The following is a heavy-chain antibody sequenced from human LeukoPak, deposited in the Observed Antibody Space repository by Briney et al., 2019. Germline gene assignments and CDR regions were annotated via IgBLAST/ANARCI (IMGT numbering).Heavy chain of an antibody. CDR3: AKGSLGHGSVNYFSLIDY. CDR1: GFTFDDYP. D-gene: IGHD3-10*01. CDR2: ISWDGSIT. Sequence: SGGSLRLSCAASGFTFDDYPMDWVRQVPGKALEWVSVISWDGSITYYADSVQGRFTISRDNSRKSLDLQMNSLKTEDSARYFCAKGSLGHGSVNYFSLIDYWGHGTLVTVSS. J-gene: IGHJ4*01. V-gene: IGHV3-43*01.